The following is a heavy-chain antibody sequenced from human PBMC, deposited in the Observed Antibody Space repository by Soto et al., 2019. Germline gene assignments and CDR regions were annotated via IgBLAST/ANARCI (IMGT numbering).Heavy chain of an antibody. CDR2: INHSGST. Sequence: SETLSLTCAVYGGSFSCYYWSWIRQPPGKGLEWIGEINHSGSTNYNPSLKSRVTISVDTSKNQFSLKLSSVTAADTAVYYCARSGYSSGWYDFDYWGQGTLVTVSS. CDR1: GGSFSCYY. J-gene: IGHJ4*02. CDR3: ARSGYSSGWYDFDY. D-gene: IGHD6-19*01. V-gene: IGHV4-34*01.